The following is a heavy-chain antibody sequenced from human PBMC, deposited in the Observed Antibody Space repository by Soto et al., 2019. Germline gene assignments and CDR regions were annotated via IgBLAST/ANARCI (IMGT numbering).Heavy chain of an antibody. CDR3: ARGLWIQATFDY. D-gene: IGHD5-18*01. Sequence: VASVKVSCKASGYTFTSYAIHWVRQAPGQRLEWMGWINAGNGNTKYSQKFQGRVTITRDTSASTAYMELSSLRSEDTAVYYCARGLWIQATFDYWGQGTLVTVSS. CDR2: INAGNGNT. V-gene: IGHV1-3*01. CDR1: GYTFTSYA. J-gene: IGHJ4*02.